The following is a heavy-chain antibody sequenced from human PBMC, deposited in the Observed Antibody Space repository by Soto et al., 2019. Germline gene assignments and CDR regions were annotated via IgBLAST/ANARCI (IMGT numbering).Heavy chain of an antibody. CDR3: TRGGRERFGF. D-gene: IGHD1-1*01. CDR1: GFTFCKYW. CDR2: INDYATRT. J-gene: IGHJ4*02. V-gene: IGHV3-74*01. Sequence: PGGSLRLSCAASGFTFCKYWMPWVRQAPGKGLVWVSGINDYATRTNYGDSVKGRFTISRDNSKNTLFLQMNSLRAEDTAVYYCTRGGRERFGFWGQGARVTVSS.